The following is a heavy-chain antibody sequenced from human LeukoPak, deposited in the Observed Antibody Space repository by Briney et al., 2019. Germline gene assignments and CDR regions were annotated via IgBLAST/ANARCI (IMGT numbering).Heavy chain of an antibody. CDR2: ISSSSSTI. Sequence: GGSLRLSCAASGFTFSSYSMNWVRQAPGKGLEWVSYISSSSSTIYYADSVKGRFTISRDNAKNSLYLQMNSLRAEDTALYYCAKGRTYYDILTGFDPWGQGTLVTVSS. V-gene: IGHV3-48*04. J-gene: IGHJ5*02. CDR1: GFTFSSYS. CDR3: AKGRTYYDILTGFDP. D-gene: IGHD3-9*01.